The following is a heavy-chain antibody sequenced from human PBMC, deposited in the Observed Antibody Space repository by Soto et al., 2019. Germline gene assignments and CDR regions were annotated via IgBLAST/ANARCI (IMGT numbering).Heavy chain of an antibody. CDR2: ISGSGGST. V-gene: IGHV3-23*01. Sequence: GGPHRDPWRAAEFTFRNHAISWVRQAPGKGLEWVSAISGSGGSTYYADSVKGRFTISRDNSKNTLYLQMNSQRAEDTAVYYCAKGGTGSYYYYMDVWGKGTTVTVSS. CDR3: AKGGTGSYYYYMDV. J-gene: IGHJ6*03. CDR1: EFTFRNHA. D-gene: IGHD1-1*01.